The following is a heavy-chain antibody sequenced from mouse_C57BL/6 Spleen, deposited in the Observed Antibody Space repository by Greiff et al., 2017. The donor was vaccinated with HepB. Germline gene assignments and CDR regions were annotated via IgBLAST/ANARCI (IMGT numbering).Heavy chain of an antibody. CDR2: IDPSDSET. J-gene: IGHJ3*01. CDR3: ASPWGNYGAWFAY. V-gene: IGHV1-52*01. Sequence: QVQLQQPGAELVRPGSSVKLSCKASGYTFTSYWMHWVKQRPIQGLEWIGNIDPSDSETHYNQKFKDKATLTVDKSSSTAYMQLSSLTSEDSAVYYCASPWGNYGAWFAYWGQGTLVTVSA. CDR1: GYTFTSYW. D-gene: IGHD2-1*01.